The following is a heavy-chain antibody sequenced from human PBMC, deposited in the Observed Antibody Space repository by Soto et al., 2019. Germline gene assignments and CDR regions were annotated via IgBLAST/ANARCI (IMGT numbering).Heavy chain of an antibody. CDR3: ARVPDY. D-gene: IGHD2-2*01. V-gene: IGHV4-30-2*01. J-gene: IGHJ4*02. Sequence: PSETLYLTCAVSGGSIRSGGYSWSWIRQPPGKGLEWFGYMYXXXXXXXXXXXXXXXTXSIDRSKNQFSLKLSSVSSADTAVYYCARVPDYWGQRILVTVSS. CDR1: GGSIRSGGYS. CDR2: MYXXXXX.